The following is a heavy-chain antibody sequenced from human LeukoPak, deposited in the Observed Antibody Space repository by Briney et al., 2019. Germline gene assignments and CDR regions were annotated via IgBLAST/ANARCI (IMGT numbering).Heavy chain of an antibody. CDR3: ARGPISSTYYYGSGSRPFDY. CDR1: GGSFSGYY. Sequence: PSETLSLTCAVYGGSFSGYYWSWIRQPPGKGLEWIGEINHSGSTNYNPSLKSRVTISVDTSKNQFSLKLSSVTAADTAVYYCARGPISSTYYYGSGSRPFDYWGQGTLVTVSS. J-gene: IGHJ4*02. V-gene: IGHV4-34*01. CDR2: INHSGST. D-gene: IGHD3-10*01.